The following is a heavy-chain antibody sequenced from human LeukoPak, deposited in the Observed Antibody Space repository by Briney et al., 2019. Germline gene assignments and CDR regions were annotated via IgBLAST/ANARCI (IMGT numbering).Heavy chain of an antibody. J-gene: IGHJ4*02. CDR1: GGSFSGYY. CDR3: ARESRYYDSSGYYRQSRIYFDY. CDR2: INHSGST. D-gene: IGHD3-22*01. Sequence: PSETLSLTCAVYGGSFSGYYWSWLRQPPGKGLEWIGEINHSGSTNYNPSLKSRVTISVDTSKNQFSLKLSSVTAADTAVYYCARESRYYDSSGYYRQSRIYFDYWGQGTLVTVSS. V-gene: IGHV4-34*01.